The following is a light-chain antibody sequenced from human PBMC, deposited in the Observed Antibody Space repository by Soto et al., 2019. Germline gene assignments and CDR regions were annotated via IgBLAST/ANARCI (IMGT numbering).Light chain of an antibody. CDR1: QSISTW. CDR2: KAS. J-gene: IGKJ1*01. V-gene: IGKV1-5*03. CDR3: QEYDSYSRT. Sequence: DIQMTQSPSTLSASVGDRVTITCRASQSISTWVAWYQQKPGKAPNLLIYKASTLESGVPSRFSGSGSGTDFTLTISGLQPADFATYYCQEYDSYSRTFGKGTKGDIK.